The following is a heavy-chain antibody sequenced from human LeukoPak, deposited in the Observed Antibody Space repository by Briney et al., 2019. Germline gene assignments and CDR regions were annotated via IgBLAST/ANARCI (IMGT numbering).Heavy chain of an antibody. CDR3: ARGTPGRTVVTHYYFDY. J-gene: IGHJ4*02. D-gene: IGHD4-23*01. CDR2: IYTSGST. Sequence: PSETLSLTCTVSGDSISSGSYYWSWIRQPAGKGLEWIGRIYTSGSTNYNPSLKSRVTISVDTSKNHFSLKLSSVTAADTAVYYCARGTPGRTVVTHYYFDYWGQGTLVTVSS. V-gene: IGHV4-61*02. CDR1: GDSISSGSYY.